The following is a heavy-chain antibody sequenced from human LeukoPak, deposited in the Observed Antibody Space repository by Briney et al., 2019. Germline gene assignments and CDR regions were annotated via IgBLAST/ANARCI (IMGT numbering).Heavy chain of an antibody. Sequence: GASVKVSCKASGYTFTSYGISWVRQAPGQGLEWKGWISAYNGNTNYAQRLQGRVTMTTDTSTSTAYMELRSLRSDDTAVYYCARDGITIFGVVIIPSPYNWFDPWGQGTLVTVSS. V-gene: IGHV1-18*01. J-gene: IGHJ5*02. CDR3: ARDGITIFGVVIIPSPYNWFDP. D-gene: IGHD3-3*01. CDR2: ISAYNGNT. CDR1: GYTFTSYG.